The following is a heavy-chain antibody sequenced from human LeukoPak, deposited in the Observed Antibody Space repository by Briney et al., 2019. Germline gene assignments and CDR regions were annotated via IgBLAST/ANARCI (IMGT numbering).Heavy chain of an antibody. CDR2: INHSGST. Sequence: SETLSLTCAVYGGSFSGYYWSWIRQPPGKGLEWIGEINHSGSTNYNPSLKSRVTISVDTSKNQFSLKLSSVTAADTDVYYCARGYSRFDPWGQGTLVTVTS. J-gene: IGHJ5*02. D-gene: IGHD4-11*01. CDR3: ARGYSRFDP. V-gene: IGHV4-34*01. CDR1: GGSFSGYY.